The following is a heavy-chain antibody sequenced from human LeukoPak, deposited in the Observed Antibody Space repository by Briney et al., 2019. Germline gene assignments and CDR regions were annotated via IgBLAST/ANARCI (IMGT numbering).Heavy chain of an antibody. D-gene: IGHD3-22*01. Sequence: PSETLSLTCAVYGESFSGYYWSWIRQPPGKGLEWIGEINHSGSTNYNPALKSRVMISVDTSKNQISLKLRSVTAADTAIYYCARVASRRLPPSYYYDRRNYFDYWGQGTLVTVSS. CDR2: INHSGST. CDR3: ARVASRRLPPSYYYDRRNYFDY. CDR1: GESFSGYY. V-gene: IGHV4-34*01. J-gene: IGHJ4*02.